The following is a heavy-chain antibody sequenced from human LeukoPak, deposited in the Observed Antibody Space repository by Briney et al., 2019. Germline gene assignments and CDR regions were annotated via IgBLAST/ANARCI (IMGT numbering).Heavy chain of an antibody. CDR3: ARDGALRWSIDS. Sequence: SETLSLTCAVYGGSFSGYYWSWIRQPPGKGLEWIGEINHSGSTNYNPSLKSRVTISVDTSKNQFSLKLSSVTAADTAVYYCARDGALRWSIDSWGQGTLVTVSS. CDR2: INHSGST. D-gene: IGHD4-23*01. V-gene: IGHV4-34*01. J-gene: IGHJ4*02. CDR1: GGSFSGYY.